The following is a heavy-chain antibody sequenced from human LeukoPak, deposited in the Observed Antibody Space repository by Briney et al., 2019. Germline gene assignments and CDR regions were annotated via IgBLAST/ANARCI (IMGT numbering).Heavy chain of an antibody. J-gene: IGHJ3*02. Sequence: SETLSLTCAVYGGSFSGYYWSWLRQPPGKGLEWIGEINHSGSTNYNPSLKSRVTISVDTSKNQFSLKLSSVTAADTAVYYCARGRRTLYKMTPGDAFDIWGQGTMVTVSS. CDR3: ARGRRTLYKMTPGDAFDI. CDR1: GGSFSGYY. D-gene: IGHD3-16*01. CDR2: INHSGST. V-gene: IGHV4-34*01.